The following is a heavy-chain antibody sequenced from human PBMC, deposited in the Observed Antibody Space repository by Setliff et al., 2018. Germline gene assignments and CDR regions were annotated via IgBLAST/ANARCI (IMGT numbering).Heavy chain of an antibody. CDR2: IYYSGST. Sequence: SETLSLTCRVSGGSISSGNYYWGLIRQPPGKGLGWVATIYYSGSTSSNPSLKSRLIISVDAPDNQFSVKLSSVTAADTAVYYCARHKSNGSGSYPSLYMDVWGKGIMVTVSS. D-gene: IGHD3-10*01. CDR1: GGSISSGNYY. V-gene: IGHV4-39*01. CDR3: ARHKSNGSGSYPSLYMDV. J-gene: IGHJ6*03.